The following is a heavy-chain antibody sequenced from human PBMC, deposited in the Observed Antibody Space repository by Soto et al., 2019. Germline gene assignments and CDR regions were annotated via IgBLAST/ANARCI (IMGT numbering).Heavy chain of an antibody. D-gene: IGHD3-10*01. CDR3: AREGLLWFGELRLAPFDP. CDR2: IKQDGSEK. Sequence: PGGSLRLSCAASGFTFSSYWMSWVRQAPGKGLEWVANIKQDGSEKYYVDSVKGRFTISRDNAKNSLYLQMNSLRAEDTAVYYCAREGLLWFGELRLAPFDPWGQGTLVTVSS. V-gene: IGHV3-7*01. CDR1: GFTFSSYW. J-gene: IGHJ5*02.